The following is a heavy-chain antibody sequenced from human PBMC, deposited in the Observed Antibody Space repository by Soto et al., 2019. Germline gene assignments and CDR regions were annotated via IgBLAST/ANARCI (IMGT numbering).Heavy chain of an antibody. J-gene: IGHJ4*02. V-gene: IGHV3-9*01. CDR1: GFTFDDYA. D-gene: IGHD3-10*01. CDR3: AKTYKGYYGSGSYFDY. Sequence: AGGSLRLSCAASGFTFDDYAMHWVRQAPGKGLEWVSGISWNSGSIGYADSVKGRFTISRDNAKNSLYLQMNSLRAEDTALYYCAKTYKGYYGSGSYFDYWGQGTLVTVSS. CDR2: ISWNSGSI.